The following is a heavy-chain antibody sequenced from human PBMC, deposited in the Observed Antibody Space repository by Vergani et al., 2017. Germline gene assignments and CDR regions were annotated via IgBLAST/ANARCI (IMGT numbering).Heavy chain of an antibody. CDR2: IRHDGIT. CDR3: AREGYCTNGVCFTLFDV. V-gene: IGHV4-34*01. Sequence: QAQLQQWGAGLLKPSETLSITCAIYGGSFNDYWWTWILQPPGKGLEWIGEIRHDGITHYSPSLKSRVTISIDTSTHQFSLNRRAVTAADTAVYYCAREGYCTNGVCFTLFDVWGQGALVTVSS. J-gene: IGHJ4*02. D-gene: IGHD2-8*01. CDR1: GGSFNDYW.